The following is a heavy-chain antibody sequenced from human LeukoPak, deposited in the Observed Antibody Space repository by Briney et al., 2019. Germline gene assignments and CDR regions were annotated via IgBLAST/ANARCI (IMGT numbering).Heavy chain of an antibody. Sequence: SETLSLTCVVSGYSISSGYYWGWIRQPPGKGLEWIGSIYHTGNTYSNPSLQSRVILSVDTSKNQFSLKLTSVTAADTAVYYCARWKEAEYFQHWGQGTLVTVFS. CDR2: IYHTGNT. V-gene: IGHV4-38-2*01. CDR3: ARWKEAEYFQH. D-gene: IGHD1-1*01. J-gene: IGHJ1*01. CDR1: GYSISSGYY.